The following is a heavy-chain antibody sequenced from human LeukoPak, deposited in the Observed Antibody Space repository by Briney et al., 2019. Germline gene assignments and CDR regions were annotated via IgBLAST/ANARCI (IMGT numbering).Heavy chain of an antibody. Sequence: GGSLRLSCAASGFTFDDYAMHWVRQAPRKGLEWVSGISWNSGSIGYADSVKGRFTISRDNAKNSLYLQMNSLRAEDTALYYCAKATSSGYGGLDPWGQGTLVTVSS. CDR2: ISWNSGSI. V-gene: IGHV3-9*01. D-gene: IGHD5-12*01. CDR1: GFTFDDYA. CDR3: AKATSSGYGGLDP. J-gene: IGHJ5*02.